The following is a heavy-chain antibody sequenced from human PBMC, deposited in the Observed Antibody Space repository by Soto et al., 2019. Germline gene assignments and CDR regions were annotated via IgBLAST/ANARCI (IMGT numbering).Heavy chain of an antibody. J-gene: IGHJ5*02. V-gene: IGHV1-3*01. CDR1: GYTFTSYA. CDR2: INAGNGNT. Sequence: ASVKVSCKASGYTFTSYAMHWVRQAPGQRLKWMGWINAGNGNTKYSQKFQGRVTITRDTSASTAYMELSSLRSEDTAVYYCARDLSSYYDSSGYQTWGQGTLVTVSS. D-gene: IGHD3-22*01. CDR3: ARDLSSYYDSSGYQT.